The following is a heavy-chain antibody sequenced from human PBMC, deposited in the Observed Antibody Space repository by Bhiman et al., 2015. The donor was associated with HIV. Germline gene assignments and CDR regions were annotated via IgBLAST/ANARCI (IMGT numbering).Heavy chain of an antibody. V-gene: IGHV3-33*06. CDR3: AKDLVKGTLPYYFDS. CDR2: IWSDGSNE. J-gene: IGHJ4*02. D-gene: IGHD2-21*01. Sequence: QVHLVESGGGVVQPGGSLRLSCAASGFTFSGFVIHWVRQAPGKGLEWVAVIWSDGSNEFYADSVKGRFIISRDNSKNTVSLQMSSLRAEDTAFYYCAKDLVKGTLPYYFDSWGQGTLVTVSS. CDR1: GFTFSGFV.